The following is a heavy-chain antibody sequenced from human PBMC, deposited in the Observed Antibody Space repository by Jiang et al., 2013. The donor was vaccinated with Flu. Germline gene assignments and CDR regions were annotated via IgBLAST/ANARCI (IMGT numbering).Heavy chain of an antibody. D-gene: IGHD3-10*01. CDR1: GFTFSSYG. Sequence: GVVQPGRSLRLSCAASGFTFSSYGVHWVRQAPGKGLEWVAVIWYDGSNKYYADSVKGRFTISRDNSKNALYLQMNSLRAEDTAVYYCAKDLRPLITMVRGGMDYWGQGTLVTVSS. V-gene: IGHV3-30*18. CDR3: AKDLRPLITMVRGGMDY. J-gene: IGHJ4*02. CDR2: IWYDGSNK.